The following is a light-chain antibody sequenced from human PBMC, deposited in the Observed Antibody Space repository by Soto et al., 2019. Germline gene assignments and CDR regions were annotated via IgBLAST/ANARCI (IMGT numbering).Light chain of an antibody. CDR1: QSVSSK. CDR3: QQYNIWRSIT. CDR2: DTS. J-gene: IGKJ5*01. V-gene: IGKV3-15*01. Sequence: EIMMKQSPATLSVSTGERATLSCRASQSVSSKLAWYQHKPGQAPRLLIYDTSTRAAGIPARFTGTGSGTDFTLTISSLQSEDFAVYYCQQYNIWRSITFGQGNDWRL.